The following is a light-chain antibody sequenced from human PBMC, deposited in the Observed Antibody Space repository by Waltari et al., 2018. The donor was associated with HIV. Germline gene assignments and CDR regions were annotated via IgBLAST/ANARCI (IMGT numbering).Light chain of an antibody. CDR2: EVN. CDR1: NSDVGSYNR. CDR3: SSYASSSTLWM. Sequence: QSALTQPPSVSGSPGQSVTISCPGTNSDVGSYNRVSWYQLPPGTAPKLMIYEVNNRPSGFPDRFSGSKSGNTASLTISGLQAEDEADYYCSSYASSSTLWMFGGGTKLTVL. V-gene: IGLV2-18*02. J-gene: IGLJ3*02.